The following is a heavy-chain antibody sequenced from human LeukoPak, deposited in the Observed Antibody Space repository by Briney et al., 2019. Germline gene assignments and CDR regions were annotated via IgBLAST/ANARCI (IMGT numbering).Heavy chain of an antibody. CDR2: IYPGDSDT. D-gene: IGHD3-22*01. CDR1: GYSFTNYG. Sequence: GESLKISCKGSGYSFTNYGIGWVRQMPGKGLEWMGIIYPGDSDTRYSPSFQGHVTISADKSISTAYLQWSSLKASDTAMYYCARHTYDSSGQTVHYWGQGTLVTVSS. CDR3: ARHTYDSSGQTVHY. J-gene: IGHJ4*02. V-gene: IGHV5-51*01.